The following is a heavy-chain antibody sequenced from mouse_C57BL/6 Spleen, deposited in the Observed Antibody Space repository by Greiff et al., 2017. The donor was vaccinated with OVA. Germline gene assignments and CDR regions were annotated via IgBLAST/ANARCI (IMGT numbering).Heavy chain of an antibody. Sequence: QVQLQQSGAELVRPGSSVKLSCKASGYTFTSYWMDWVKQRPGQGLEWIGNIYPSDSETHYNQKFKDKATLTVDKSSSTAYMQLSSLTSEDSAVYYCARGDEGAMDYWGQGTSVTVSS. J-gene: IGHJ4*01. D-gene: IGHD3-3*01. CDR3: ARGDEGAMDY. V-gene: IGHV1-61*01. CDR2: IYPSDSET. CDR1: GYTFTSYW.